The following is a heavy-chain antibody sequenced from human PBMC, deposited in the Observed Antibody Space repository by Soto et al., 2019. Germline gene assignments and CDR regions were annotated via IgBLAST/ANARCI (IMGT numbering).Heavy chain of an antibody. CDR1: GFTVSTYY. D-gene: IGHD2-21*01. V-gene: IGHV3-66*01. J-gene: IGHJ5*02. CDR3: TSDPYSEIAGA. CDR2: IYSGGGT. Sequence: EVQLVESGGDLVQPGGSLRLSCAASGFTVSTYYMGWVRQAPGKGLEWVSLIYSGGGTYYADSVRDRFTTSRDNSKNTLYLQTNSLRAEVTAMYYCTSDPYSEIAGAWGQGTPSTVSS.